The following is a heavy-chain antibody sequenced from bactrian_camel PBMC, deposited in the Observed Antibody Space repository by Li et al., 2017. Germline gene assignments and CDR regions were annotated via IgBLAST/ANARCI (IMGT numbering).Heavy chain of an antibody. Sequence: HVQLVESGGGSVRAGGSLRLSCSSSGPKFDSGYMGWFRQAPGKEREGVAAIDSDGSISYADAVKGRFRISRDNAKNTVYLQMNSLKSEDTALYYCATQRYGGRWASYNYWGQGTQVTVS. V-gene: IGHV3S53*01. CDR2: IDSDGSI. CDR1: GPKFDSGY. J-gene: IGHJ4*01. D-gene: IGHD6*01. CDR3: ATQRYGGRWASYNY.